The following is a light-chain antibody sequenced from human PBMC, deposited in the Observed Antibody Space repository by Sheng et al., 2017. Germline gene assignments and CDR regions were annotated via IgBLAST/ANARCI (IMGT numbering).Light chain of an antibody. Sequence: EIVLTQSPGTLFLSPGDRVTLSCRASQAVSSGFLAWYQQKPGHGPKLLIHGASNRATGVPDRFSGGGSGTDFILTISGLQPEDFAVYYCQLYGHSPRVIFGLGTRLEIK. CDR3: QLYGHSPRVI. J-gene: IGKJ2*01. CDR2: GAS. CDR1: QAVSSGF. V-gene: IGKV3-20*01.